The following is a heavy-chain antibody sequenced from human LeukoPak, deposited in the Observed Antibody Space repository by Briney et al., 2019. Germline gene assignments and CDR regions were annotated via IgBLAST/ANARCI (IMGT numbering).Heavy chain of an antibody. V-gene: IGHV4-59*01. CDR1: GGSISSYY. Sequence: SETLSLTCTVSGGSISSYYWSWIRQPPGKGLEWIGYIYYGGSTNYNPSLKSRVTISVDTSKNQFSLKLSSVTAADTAVYYCARDRRYYYDSSGYYYGAFDIWGQGTMVTVSS. CDR2: IYYGGST. CDR3: ARDRRYYYDSSGYYYGAFDI. D-gene: IGHD3-22*01. J-gene: IGHJ3*02.